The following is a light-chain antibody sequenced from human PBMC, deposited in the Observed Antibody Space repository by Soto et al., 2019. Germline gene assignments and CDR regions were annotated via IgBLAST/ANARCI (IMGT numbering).Light chain of an antibody. V-gene: IGLV2-8*01. Sequence: QSVLTQLPSASGSPGQSVTISCTGTSSDVGGYNYVSWYQQHPGEAPKLMIYEVSKRPSGVPDRFSGSKSGNTASLTVSGLQAEDEADYYCSSYAGSNNLGVFGTGTKVTVL. CDR3: SSYAGSNNLGV. CDR1: SSDVGGYNY. CDR2: EVS. J-gene: IGLJ1*01.